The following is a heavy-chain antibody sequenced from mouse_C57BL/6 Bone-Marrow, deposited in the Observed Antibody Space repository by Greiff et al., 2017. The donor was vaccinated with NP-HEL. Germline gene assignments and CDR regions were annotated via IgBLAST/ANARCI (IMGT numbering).Heavy chain of an antibody. V-gene: IGHV5-16*01. CDR3: ARDLGSSYPYWYFDV. CDR2: INYDGSST. CDR1: GFTFSDYY. D-gene: IGHD1-1*01. J-gene: IGHJ1*03. Sequence: EVHLVESEGGLVQPGSSMKLSCTASGFTFSDYYMAWVRQVPEKCLEWVANINYDGSSTYFLDSLKIRFLISRDIAKNILYLQMSSLKSEDTATYYCARDLGSSYPYWYFDVGGTVTTVTVSS.